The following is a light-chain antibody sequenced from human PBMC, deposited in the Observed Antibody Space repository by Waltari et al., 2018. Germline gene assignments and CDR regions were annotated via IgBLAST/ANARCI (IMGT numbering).Light chain of an antibody. Sequence: DIQMTQSPSTLSASVGDTVPITCRASQSISSWLAWYQQKPGKAPKLLIYKASSLESGVPLRFSGSGSGTEFTLSISSLQPDDFATYFCQQWNRYPWTFGQGTRLDFK. J-gene: IGKJ2*02. CDR3: QQWNRYPWT. CDR1: QSISSW. V-gene: IGKV1-5*03. CDR2: KAS.